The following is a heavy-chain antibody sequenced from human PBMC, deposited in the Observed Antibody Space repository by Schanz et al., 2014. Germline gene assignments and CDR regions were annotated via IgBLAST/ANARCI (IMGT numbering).Heavy chain of an antibody. Sequence: QVQLLQSGAEVKKPGASMKVSCKASGYTFTTYYMLWVRQAPGQGLEWMGIINPSGCSTRYGQKFKGRITVTTYTSTSTVYLELRSLRSDDTAACYCGRGFSRSYIDFWGQGNLITVSS. CDR3: GRGFSRSYIDF. CDR1: GYTFTTYY. D-gene: IGHD6-6*01. J-gene: IGHJ4*02. V-gene: IGHV1-46*03. CDR2: INPSGCST.